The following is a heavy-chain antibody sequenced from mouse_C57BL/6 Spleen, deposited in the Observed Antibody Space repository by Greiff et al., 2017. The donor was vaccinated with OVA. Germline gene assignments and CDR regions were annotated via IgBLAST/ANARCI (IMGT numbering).Heavy chain of an antibody. V-gene: IGHV1-26*01. Sequence: VQLKQSGPELVKPGASVKISCKASGYTFTDYYMNWVKQSHGKSLEWIGDINPNNGGTSYNQKFKGKATLTVDKSSSTAYMELRSLTSEDSAVYYCAREENRGYCDYWGQGTTLTVSS. CDR3: AREENRGYCDY. J-gene: IGHJ2*01. D-gene: IGHD5-2*01. CDR2: INPNNGGT. CDR1: GYTFTDYY.